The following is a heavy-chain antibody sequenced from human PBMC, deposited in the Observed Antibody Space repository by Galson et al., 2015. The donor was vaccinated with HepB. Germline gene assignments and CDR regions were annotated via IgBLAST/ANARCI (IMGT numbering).Heavy chain of an antibody. CDR2: INWNGGST. D-gene: IGHD5-18*01. V-gene: IGHV3-20*01. CDR1: GFTFDDYG. CDR3: ARGRGYSYGYYYYMDV. J-gene: IGHJ6*03. Sequence: SLRLSCAASGFTFDDYGMSWVRQAPGKGLEWVSGINWNGGSTGYADSVKGRFTISRDNAKNSLYLQMNSLRAEDTALYHCARGRGYSYGYYYYMDVWGKGTTVTVSS.